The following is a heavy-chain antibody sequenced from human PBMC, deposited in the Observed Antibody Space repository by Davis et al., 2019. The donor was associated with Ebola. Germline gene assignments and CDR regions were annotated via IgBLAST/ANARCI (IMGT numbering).Heavy chain of an antibody. D-gene: IGHD3-10*01. CDR2: VYYRGTN. J-gene: IGHJ6*02. CDR1: DASVSDSSYY. CDR3: ARSLGLRGRYYYYYTMNV. V-gene: IGHV4-39*01. Sequence: PSETLSLTCSVSDASVSDSSYYWGWIRQPPGKGLEWIGRVYYRGTNHSNPSLKSRIAISLDMSKKQLSLELRSVTAADTAVYYCARSLGLRGRYYYYYTMNVWGQGTTVTVSS.